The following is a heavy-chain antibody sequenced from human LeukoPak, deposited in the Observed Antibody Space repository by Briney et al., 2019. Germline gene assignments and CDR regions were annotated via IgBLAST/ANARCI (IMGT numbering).Heavy chain of an antibody. CDR2: IYYSGIT. Sequence: SETLSLTCTVSGDSISNYYWSWIRQPPGKGLEWIGYIYYSGITNYNPSLKSRVTISVDTSKNQFSLKLSSVTAADTAVYYCATAPRRLRYFDWRDGFDIWGQGTMVTVSA. V-gene: IGHV4-59*01. J-gene: IGHJ3*02. CDR1: GDSISNYY. CDR3: ATAPRRLRYFDWRDGFDI. D-gene: IGHD3-9*01.